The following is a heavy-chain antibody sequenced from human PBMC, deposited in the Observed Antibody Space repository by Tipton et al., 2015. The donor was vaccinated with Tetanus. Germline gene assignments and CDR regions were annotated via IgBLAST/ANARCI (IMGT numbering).Heavy chain of an antibody. J-gene: IGHJ4*02. CDR2: VSSSGNS. D-gene: IGHD4-17*01. Sequence: PGLVKPSETLSLTCTVSGASIGSISYYWTWFRQPPGKRLEWIGFVSSSGNSNYSPSLTGRVSMSLDTSKQQFSLSLTSATAADTAVYYCARVLPVNRAGWGQGTLVTVSS. V-gene: IGHV4-61*05. CDR3: ARVLPVNRAG. CDR1: GASIGSISYY.